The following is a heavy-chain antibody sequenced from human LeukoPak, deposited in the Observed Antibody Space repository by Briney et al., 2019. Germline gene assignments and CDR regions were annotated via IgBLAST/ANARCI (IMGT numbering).Heavy chain of an antibody. CDR1: GFTFSSYS. Sequence: GGSLRLSCAASGFTFSSYSMNWVRQAPGKGLEWVSSISSSSSYIYYADSVKGRFTISRDNAENSLYLQMNSLRAEDTAVYYCARDMRAAAGSFDYWGQGTLVTVSS. CDR3: ARDMRAAAGSFDY. CDR2: ISSSSSYI. V-gene: IGHV3-21*01. J-gene: IGHJ4*02. D-gene: IGHD6-13*01.